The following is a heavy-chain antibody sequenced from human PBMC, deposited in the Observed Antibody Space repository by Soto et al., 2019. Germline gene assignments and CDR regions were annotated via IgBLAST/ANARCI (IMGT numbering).Heavy chain of an antibody. V-gene: IGHV4-30-4*01. CDR1: GDSITSGDNY. CDR2: IYHSGHT. J-gene: IGHJ4*02. Sequence: QVQLQESGPGLVKASQTLSLTCTVSGDSITSGDNYWSWIRQPPGQGLEWIGYIYHSGHTYYSPSLKSRVTVSVATSSNLFSLMMTSVPAADTAVYFCAKTCCSGCGRGHFDYWGQGILVTVSS. CDR3: AKTCCSGCGRGHFDY. D-gene: IGHD2-15*01.